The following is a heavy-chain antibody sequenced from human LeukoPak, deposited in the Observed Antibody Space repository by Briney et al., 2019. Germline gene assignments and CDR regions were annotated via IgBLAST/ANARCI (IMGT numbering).Heavy chain of an antibody. D-gene: IGHD3-22*01. CDR2: ISSSSSYI. CDR1: GFTFSSYS. V-gene: IGHV3-21*01. CDR3: ARDLVRGGYDSSGYYYDNFDY. Sequence: GGSLRLSCAASGFTFSSYSMNWVRQAPGKWLEWVSSISSSSSYIYYADSVKGRFTISRDNAKNSLYLQMNSLRAEDTAVYYCARDLVRGGYDSSGYYYDNFDYWGQGTLVTVSS. J-gene: IGHJ4*02.